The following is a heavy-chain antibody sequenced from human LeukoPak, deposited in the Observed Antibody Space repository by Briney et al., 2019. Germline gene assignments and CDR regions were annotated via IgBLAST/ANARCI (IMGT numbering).Heavy chain of an antibody. CDR1: GYTFTVYY. CDR2: VDPEDGET. D-gene: IGHD3-3*01. CDR3: ATEIRYVITIFGVVRIHNWFDP. Sequence: ATVKISCKVSGYTFTVYYMHWVQQAHGQGLEWMGLVDPEDGETIYAEKFQSRVNITAVTSTNTAYMELSSLRSEDTAVYYCATEIRYVITIFGVVRIHNWFDPWGQGTLVTVSS. V-gene: IGHV1-69-2*01. J-gene: IGHJ5*02.